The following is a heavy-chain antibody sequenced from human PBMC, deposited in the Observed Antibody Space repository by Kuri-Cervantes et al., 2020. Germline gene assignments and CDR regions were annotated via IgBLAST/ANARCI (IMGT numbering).Heavy chain of an antibody. CDR3: ARDWYYYDSSGYYDPYYYYYYGMDV. Sequence: GESLKISCAASGFTFSSYAMHWVRQAPGKGLEWVAVISYDGSNKYYADSVKGRFTISRDNSKNTLYLQMNSLRAEDTAVYYCARDWYYYDSSGYYDPYYYYYYGMDVWGQGTTVTVSS. J-gene: IGHJ6*02. V-gene: IGHV3-30-3*01. CDR1: GFTFSSYA. CDR2: ISYDGSNK. D-gene: IGHD3-22*01.